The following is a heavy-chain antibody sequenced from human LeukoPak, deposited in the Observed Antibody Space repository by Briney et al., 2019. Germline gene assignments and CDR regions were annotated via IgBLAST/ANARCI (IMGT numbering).Heavy chain of an antibody. V-gene: IGHV1-69*02. CDR1: GGTFGSYT. J-gene: IGHJ4*02. CDR2: IIPILGIA. Sequence: SVKVSCKASGGTFGSYTISWVRQAPGQGLEWMGRIIPILGIANYAQKFQGRVTITADKSTSTAYMELSSLRSEDTAVYYCARTMVRGVMSMYYFDYWGQGTLVTVSS. CDR3: ARTMVRGVMSMYYFDY. D-gene: IGHD3-10*01.